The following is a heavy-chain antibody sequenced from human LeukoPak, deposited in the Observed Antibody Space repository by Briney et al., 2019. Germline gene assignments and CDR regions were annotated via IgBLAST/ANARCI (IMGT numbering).Heavy chain of an antibody. CDR1: GFTFSSYA. J-gene: IGHJ4*02. Sequence: PGRTLRLSCAASGFTFSSYAMHWVRQAPGKGLEWVAVISYDGSNKCYVDSVKGRFTISRDNSKNTLYLQMNSLRAEDTAVYYCARGLVVVVADNYFDYWGQGTLVTVSS. CDR2: ISYDGSNK. CDR3: ARGLVVVVADNYFDY. D-gene: IGHD2-15*01. V-gene: IGHV3-30*04.